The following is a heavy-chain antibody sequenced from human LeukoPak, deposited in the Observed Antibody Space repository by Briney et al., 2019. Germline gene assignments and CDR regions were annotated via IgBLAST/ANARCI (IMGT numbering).Heavy chain of an antibody. V-gene: IGHV3-48*02. Sequence: GGTLRLSCAVSGFTFSRYYMNWVRQAPGKGLEWVSDISSVITTIYYADSVKGRFTISRDNARNSLYLQMNSLRDEDTAVYYCARGTYYSDCWGQGTLFTVSS. CDR1: GFTFSRYY. J-gene: IGHJ4*02. CDR2: ISSVITTI. CDR3: ARGTYYSDC.